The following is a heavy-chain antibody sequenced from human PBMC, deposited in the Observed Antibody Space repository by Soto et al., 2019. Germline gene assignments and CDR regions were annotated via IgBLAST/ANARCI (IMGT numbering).Heavy chain of an antibody. D-gene: IGHD6-25*01. V-gene: IGHV4-39*02. CDR3: ARRRAATPSNFDY. CDR1: GGSISSSTYY. J-gene: IGHJ4*02. CDR2: FYYDGST. Sequence: PSETLSLTCSVSGGSISSSTYYWVWIRQPPGKGLEWIGSFYYDGSTYHNPSLKSRVTISGDTSKNHFSLSLSSVTAADTAVYYCARRRAATPSNFDYWGQGTLVTVSS.